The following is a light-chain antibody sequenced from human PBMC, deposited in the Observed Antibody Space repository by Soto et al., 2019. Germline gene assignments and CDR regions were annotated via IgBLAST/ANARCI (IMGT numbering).Light chain of an antibody. CDR2: GDN. V-gene: IGLV1-44*01. CDR1: GSSIGTNT. Sequence: QAVVTQPPSASGTARQRVTISCSGSGSSIGTNTVNWYRQLPGTAPKLLIYGDNQRPSGVPDRFSGSKSGTSASLAISGLQSEDEAEYYCAAWDGSLNNVLFGGGTKLTVL. CDR3: AAWDGSLNNVL. J-gene: IGLJ2*01.